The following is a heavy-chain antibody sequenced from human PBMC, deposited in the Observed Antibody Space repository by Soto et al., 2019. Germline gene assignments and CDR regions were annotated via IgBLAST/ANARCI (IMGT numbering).Heavy chain of an antibody. CDR1: GFTFDDYT. J-gene: IGHJ3*02. V-gene: IGHV3-43*01. D-gene: IGHD3-10*01. CDR2: ISWDGSGT. CDR3: AKDFYYGSGSYTGSGAFDI. Sequence: EVQLVESGGVVVQPGGSLRLSCAASGFTFDDYTMHWVRQAPGKGLEWVSLISWDGSGTYYADSVKGRFTISRDNSKNSLYLQMHSLRTEDTALYYCAKDFYYGSGSYTGSGAFDIWGQGTMVTVSS.